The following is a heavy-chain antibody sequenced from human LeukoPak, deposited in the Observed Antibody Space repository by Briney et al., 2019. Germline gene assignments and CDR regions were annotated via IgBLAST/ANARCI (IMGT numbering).Heavy chain of an antibody. V-gene: IGHV1-2*02. CDR2: INPNSGGT. J-gene: IGHJ4*02. D-gene: IGHD3-22*01. Sequence: ASVKVSCKASGYAFTGYYMHWVRQAPGQGLEWTGWINPNSGGTNYAQKFQGRVTMTRDTSISTAYMELSRLRSDDTAVYYCARLGYYDSSGYSPLDYWGQGTLVTVSS. CDR1: GYAFTGYY. CDR3: ARLGYYDSSGYSPLDY.